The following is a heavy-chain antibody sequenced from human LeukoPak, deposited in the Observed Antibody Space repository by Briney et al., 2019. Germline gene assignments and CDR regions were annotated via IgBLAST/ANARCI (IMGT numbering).Heavy chain of an antibody. CDR1: GGSISSSSYY. Sequence: SETLSLTCTVSGGSISSSSYYWGWIRQPPGKGLEWIGSIYYSGSTNYNPSLKSRVTISVDTSKNQFSLKLSSVTAADTAVYYCAIYRTYYYDSSGSRFDPWGQGTLVTVSS. CDR2: IYYSGST. J-gene: IGHJ5*02. V-gene: IGHV4-39*07. CDR3: AIYRTYYYDSSGSRFDP. D-gene: IGHD3-22*01.